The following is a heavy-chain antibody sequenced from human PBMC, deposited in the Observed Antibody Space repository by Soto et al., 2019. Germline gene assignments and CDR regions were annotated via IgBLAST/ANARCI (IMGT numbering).Heavy chain of an antibody. CDR2: INHSRST. J-gene: IGHJ4*02. CDR3: ARGDSSGWYGGGAFFDY. CDR1: GGSFSGYY. D-gene: IGHD6-19*01. Sequence: PSETLSLTCAVYGGSFSGYYWSWIRQPPGKGLEWIGEINHSRSTNYNPSLKSRVTISVDTSKNQFSLKLSSVTAADTAVYYCARGDSSGWYGGGAFFDYWGQGTLVTVSS. V-gene: IGHV4-34*01.